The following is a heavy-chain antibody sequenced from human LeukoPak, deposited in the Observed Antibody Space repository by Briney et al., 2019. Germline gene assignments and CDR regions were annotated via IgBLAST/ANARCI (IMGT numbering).Heavy chain of an antibody. CDR3: ARTEVLGSYYFDY. V-gene: IGHV1-69*04. CDR1: GGTFSSYA. CDR2: IIPILGIA. J-gene: IGHJ4*02. D-gene: IGHD1-26*01. Sequence: GASVKVSCKASGGTFSSYAISWVRQAPGQGLEWMGRIIPILGIANYAQKFQGRVTITADKSTSTAYMELSSLRSEDTAVYYCARTEVLGSYYFDYWGQGTLVTVSS.